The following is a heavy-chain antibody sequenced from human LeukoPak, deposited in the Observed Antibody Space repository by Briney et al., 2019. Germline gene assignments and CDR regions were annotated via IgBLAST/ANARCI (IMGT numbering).Heavy chain of an antibody. V-gene: IGHV1-69*13. CDR3: ARDNCSGGSCYSWFDP. CDR2: IIPIFGTA. D-gene: IGHD2-15*01. Sequence: GASVTVSCKASGGTFSSYAISWVRQAPGQGLEWMGGIIPIFGTANYAQKFQGRVTITADESTSTAYMELSSLRSEDTAVYYCARDNCSGGSCYSWFDPWGQGTLVTVSS. CDR1: GGTFSSYA. J-gene: IGHJ5*02.